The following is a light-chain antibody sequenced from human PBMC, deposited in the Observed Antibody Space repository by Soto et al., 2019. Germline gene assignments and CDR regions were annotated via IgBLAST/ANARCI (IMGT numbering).Light chain of an antibody. CDR1: QSVSSSY. CDR2: GAS. CDR3: QQYGSSPLT. V-gene: IGKV3-20*01. Sequence: SLLWQLPSTLSLSPRERAHLSFRASQSVSSSYLAWYQQKPGQAPRLLIYGASSRATGIPDRFSGSGSGTDFTLTISRLEPEDFAVYYCQQYGSSPLTFGGGTKVDNK. J-gene: IGKJ4*01.